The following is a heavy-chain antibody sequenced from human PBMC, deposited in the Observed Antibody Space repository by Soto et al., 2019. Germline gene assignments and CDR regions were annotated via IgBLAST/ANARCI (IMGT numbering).Heavy chain of an antibody. V-gene: IGHV3-11*04. D-gene: IGHD6-19*01. J-gene: IGHJ6*02. CDR2: ISSSGSTK. Sequence: GGSLRLSCAASGFTFSDYYMSWIRQAPGKGLEWVSYISSSGSTKYYADSVKGRFTISRDNAKNSLYLQMNSLRAEDTAVYYCARDLYSSGALNYYYYGMEVWGQGTTVTVSS. CDR1: GFTFSDYY. CDR3: ARDLYSSGALNYYYYGMEV.